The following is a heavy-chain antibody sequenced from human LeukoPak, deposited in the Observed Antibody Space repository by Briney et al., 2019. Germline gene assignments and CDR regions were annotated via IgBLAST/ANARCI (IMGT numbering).Heavy chain of an antibody. CDR3: ARRSCTGGTCYYFDP. J-gene: IGHJ4*02. V-gene: IGHV4-39*01. D-gene: IGHD2-15*01. CDR1: GGSISSSSYY. CDR2: IYYSGST. Sequence: SETLSLTCTVSGGSISSSSYYWGWIRQPPGKGLEWIGNIYYSGSTYYNPSLKSRVTISVDTSKSQFSLKLSSVTAADTAVYYCARRSCTGGTCYYFDPWGQGTLVTVSS.